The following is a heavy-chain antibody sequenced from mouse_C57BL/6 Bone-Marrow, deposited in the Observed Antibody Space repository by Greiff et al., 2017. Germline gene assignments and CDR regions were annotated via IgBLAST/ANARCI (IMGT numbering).Heavy chain of an antibody. V-gene: IGHV14-4*01. Sequence: EVQLQQSGAELVRPGASVKLSCTASGFNINDDYMHWVKQRPEQGLEWIGWIDPENGDTEYASKFQGKATIAADTSSNTAYLQLSSLTSEDTAVYYYTGLRLRRDYWGKGTTLTVSS. CDR2: IDPENGDT. CDR1: GFNINDDY. J-gene: IGHJ2*01. CDR3: TGLRLRRDY. D-gene: IGHD3-2*02.